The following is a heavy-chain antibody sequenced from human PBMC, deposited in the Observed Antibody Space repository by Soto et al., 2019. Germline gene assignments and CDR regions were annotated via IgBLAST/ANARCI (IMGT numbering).Heavy chain of an antibody. D-gene: IGHD6-19*01. V-gene: IGHV3-21*01. J-gene: IGHJ4*02. CDR3: ARYSSGWYGVYYFDY. CDR1: GFTFSSYS. CDR2: ISSSSSYI. Sequence: EVQLVESGGGLVKPGGSLRLSCAASGFTFSSYSINWVRQAPGKGLEWVSSISSSSSYIYYADSVKGRFTIARDNAKNSLYLQMNRLRAEDTAVYYCARYSSGWYGVYYFDYWGQGTLVTVSS.